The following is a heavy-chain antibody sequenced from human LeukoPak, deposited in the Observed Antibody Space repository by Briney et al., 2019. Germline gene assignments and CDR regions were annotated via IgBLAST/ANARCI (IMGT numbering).Heavy chain of an antibody. CDR1: GYTFTGYY. Sequence: ASVKVSCKASGYTFTGYYMHWVRQAPGQGLEWMGGISVYNGDTDYAQKLQGRVTMTTDTSTNTAYMELRRLTSDDTAVYYCARNYYDSSGYSTKFGYWGQGTLVTVSS. CDR2: ISVYNGDT. D-gene: IGHD3-22*01. CDR3: ARNYYDSSGYSTKFGY. J-gene: IGHJ4*02. V-gene: IGHV1-18*04.